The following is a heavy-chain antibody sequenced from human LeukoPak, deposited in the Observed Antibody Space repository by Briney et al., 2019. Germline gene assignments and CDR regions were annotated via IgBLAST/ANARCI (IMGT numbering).Heavy chain of an antibody. V-gene: IGHV3-33*01. J-gene: IGHJ4*02. CDR2: IWYDGSNK. CDR1: GFTFSSYG. Sequence: PGRSLRHSCAASGFTFSSYGMHWVRQAPGKGLEWVAVIWYDGSNKYYADSMKGRFTISRDNSKNTLYLQMNSLRAEDTAVYYCARGLYYFDYWGQGTLVTVSS. CDR3: ARGLYYFDY.